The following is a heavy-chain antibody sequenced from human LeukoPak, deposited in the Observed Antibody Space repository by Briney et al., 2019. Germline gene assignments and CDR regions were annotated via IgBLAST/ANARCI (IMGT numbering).Heavy chain of an antibody. Sequence: GGSLRLSCTASGFTFGDNAMSWVRQAPGKGLEWVGFIRSKAYGGTTEYAASVKGRFTIPRDDSKSIAYLQMNSLKTEDTAVYYCTSDHIYCSSTSCYAPGAFDIWGQGTMVTVSS. J-gene: IGHJ3*02. CDR1: GFTFGDNA. V-gene: IGHV3-49*04. CDR2: IRSKAYGGTT. D-gene: IGHD2-2*01. CDR3: TSDHIYCSSTSCYAPGAFDI.